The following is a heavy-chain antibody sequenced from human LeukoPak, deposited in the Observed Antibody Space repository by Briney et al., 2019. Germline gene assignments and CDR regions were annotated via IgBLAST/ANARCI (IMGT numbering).Heavy chain of an antibody. CDR3: ARVYCSSTSCYMDAFDI. CDR1: GGSISSGDYY. CDR2: IYYSGST. Sequence: SQTLSLTCTVSGGSISSGDYYWSWIRQPPGKGLEWIGYIYYSGSTYYNPSLKSRVTISVDTSKNQFSLKLSSVTAADTAVYYCARVYCSSTSCYMDAFDIWGQGTMVTVSS. J-gene: IGHJ3*02. V-gene: IGHV4-30-4*01. D-gene: IGHD2-2*02.